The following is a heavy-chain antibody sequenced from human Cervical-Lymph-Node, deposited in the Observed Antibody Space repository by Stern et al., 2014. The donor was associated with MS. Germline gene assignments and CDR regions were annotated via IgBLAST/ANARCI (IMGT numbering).Heavy chain of an antibody. Sequence: VHLVGSGGGSVKPGGSLRLSCAVSGFTFSDYHMHWIRQAPGKGLEWISYISTTGKTIYYADSVKGRFTISRDNAKNSLYLQMNSLRVEDTAVYYCVRASDPLFEYWGQGTLVTVSS. CDR3: VRASDPLFEY. V-gene: IGHV3-11*01. CDR2: ISTTGKTI. CDR1: GFTFSDYH. D-gene: IGHD2-21*02. J-gene: IGHJ4*02.